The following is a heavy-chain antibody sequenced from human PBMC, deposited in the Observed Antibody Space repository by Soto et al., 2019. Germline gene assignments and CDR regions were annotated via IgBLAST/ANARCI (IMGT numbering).Heavy chain of an antibody. Sequence: EVQLVESGGGLVQPGGSLRLSCAASEFTFGSYWMHWVRQAPGKGLVWVSRINSDGSSTSYADSVKGRFTISRDNAKNTLYLQMNSLRAEDTAVYYCARAFGELLYNWFDPWGQGTVVTVSS. CDR1: EFTFGSYW. V-gene: IGHV3-74*01. CDR2: INSDGSST. J-gene: IGHJ5*02. CDR3: ARAFGELLYNWFDP. D-gene: IGHD3-10*01.